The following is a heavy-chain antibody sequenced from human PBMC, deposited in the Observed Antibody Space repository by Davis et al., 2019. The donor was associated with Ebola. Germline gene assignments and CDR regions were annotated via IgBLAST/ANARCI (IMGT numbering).Heavy chain of an antibody. J-gene: IGHJ4*02. V-gene: IGHV3-21*04. CDR2: ISTSSSYI. Sequence: GESLKILCASSGFTFGSYSINSVRQPPGKGREWGAPISTSSSYIYYADSVKGRFAISRDNAKNSLYLQMNSLRAEATAVYYCAREMRCLNFWGQGTLVTVSS. CDR3: AREMRCLNF. CDR1: GFTFGSYS. D-gene: IGHD5/OR15-5a*01.